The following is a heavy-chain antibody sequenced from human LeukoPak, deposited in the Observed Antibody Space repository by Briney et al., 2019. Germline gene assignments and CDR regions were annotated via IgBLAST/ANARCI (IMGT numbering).Heavy chain of an antibody. CDR2: IWYDGSNK. CDR1: GFTSSSYG. J-gene: IGHJ4*02. Sequence: GRSLRLSCAASGFTSSSYGMHWVRQAPGKGLEWVAVIWYDGSNKYYADSVKGRFTISRDNSKNTLYLQMNSLRAEDTAVYYCARRGAVAGSPLDYWGQGTLVTVSS. D-gene: IGHD6-19*01. CDR3: ARRGAVAGSPLDY. V-gene: IGHV3-33*01.